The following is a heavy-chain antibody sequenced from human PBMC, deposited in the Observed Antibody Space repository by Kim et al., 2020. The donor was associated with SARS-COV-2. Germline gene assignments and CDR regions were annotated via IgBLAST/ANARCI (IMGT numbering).Heavy chain of an antibody. CDR1: GYTFTSYG. D-gene: IGHD3-16*01. V-gene: IGHV1-18*04. CDR2: ISAYNGNT. CDR3: ARGVASYDYVPFYPDAFDI. J-gene: IGHJ3*02. Sequence: ASVKVSCKASGYTFTSYGISWVRQAPGQGLEWMGWISAYNGNTNYAQKLQGRVTMTTDTSTSTAYMELRSLRSDDTAVYYCARGVASYDYVPFYPDAFDIWGQGTMVTVSS.